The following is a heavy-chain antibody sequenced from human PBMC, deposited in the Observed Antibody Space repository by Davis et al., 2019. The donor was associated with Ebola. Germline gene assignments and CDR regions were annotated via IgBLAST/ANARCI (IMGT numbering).Heavy chain of an antibody. V-gene: IGHV4-38-2*01. J-gene: IGHJ3*02. CDR1: GYSISGGSY. CDR2: IYHSGST. D-gene: IGHD4-17*01. Sequence: SETLSLTCAVSGYSISGGSYWGWIRQPPGKGLEWIGSIYHSGSTYYNPSLKSRVTISVDTSKNQFSLKLRSMTAADTAVYYCARVGTYGAFDIWGLGTRVTVSS. CDR3: ARVGTYGAFDI.